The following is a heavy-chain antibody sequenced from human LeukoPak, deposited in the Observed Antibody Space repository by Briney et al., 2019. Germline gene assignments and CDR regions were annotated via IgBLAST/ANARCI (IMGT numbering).Heavy chain of an antibody. CDR3: ARMPSITRGYFDY. V-gene: IGHV4-34*01. CDR1: GGSFSGYY. D-gene: IGHD3-10*01. Sequence: SETLSLTCAVYGGSFSGYYWSWIRQPPGKGLEWIGEINHSGSTNYNPSLKSRVTISVDTSKNQFSLKLSSVTAADTAVYYCARMPSITRGYFDYWGQGTLVTVSS. CDR2: INHSGST. J-gene: IGHJ4*02.